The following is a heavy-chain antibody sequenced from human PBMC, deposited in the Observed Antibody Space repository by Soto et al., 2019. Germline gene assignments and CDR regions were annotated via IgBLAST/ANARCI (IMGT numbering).Heavy chain of an antibody. CDR1: GYTFTNYW. CDR2: IYPGDSDT. Sequence: GESLEISCKGSGYTFTNYWIGRVRQMPGKGLEWMGIIYPGDSDTKYNPSFQGQVTISADKSITTTYLRWTSLKASDTAIYYCAASIFYYGMDVLGQGTTVTVSS. V-gene: IGHV5-51*01. CDR3: AASIFYYGMDV. J-gene: IGHJ6*02.